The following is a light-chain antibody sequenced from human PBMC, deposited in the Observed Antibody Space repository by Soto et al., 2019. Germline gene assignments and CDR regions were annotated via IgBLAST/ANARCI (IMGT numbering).Light chain of an antibody. CDR2: EGS. J-gene: IGLJ2*01. V-gene: IGLV2-23*01. Sequence: QSALTQPASVSGSPGQSITISCTGTSSVVGSYNLVSWYQQHPGKAPKLMIYEGSKRPSGVSNRFSGSKSGNTASLTISGLQAEDEADYYCCSYAGSSIVVFGGGTKLTVL. CDR3: CSYAGSSIVV. CDR1: SSVVGSYNL.